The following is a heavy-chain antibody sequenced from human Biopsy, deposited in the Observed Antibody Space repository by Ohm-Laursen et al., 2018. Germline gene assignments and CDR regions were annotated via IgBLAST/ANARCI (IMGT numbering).Heavy chain of an antibody. CDR3: AREIAPWYDSSDYYSFFDY. CDR1: GYTFIDYY. CDR2: LNPNNGGT. J-gene: IGHJ4*02. D-gene: IGHD3-22*01. V-gene: IGHV1-2*02. Sequence: ASVKVSCKASGYTFIDYYIHWVRQAPGQGLEWVGWLNPNNGGTDYAEKFQGRVTMTRDTSINTAYMELSSLRSDDTAVYFCAREIAPWYDSSDYYSFFDYWGQGTLVTVSS.